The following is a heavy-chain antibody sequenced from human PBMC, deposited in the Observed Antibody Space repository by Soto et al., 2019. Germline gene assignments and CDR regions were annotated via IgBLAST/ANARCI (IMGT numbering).Heavy chain of an antibody. CDR2: IYYSGST. CDR1: GGSISSYY. V-gene: IGHV4-59*01. D-gene: IGHD3-3*01. Sequence: PSETLSLTCTLSGGSISSYYWSWIRQPPGKGLEWIGYIYYSGSTNYNPPLKSLVTISVDTSKNQFSLKLSSVTAADTAVYYCARAPSGSYDFWSGDYYYYGVDVWGQGTTVTVSS. CDR3: ARAPSGSYDFWSGDYYYYGVDV. J-gene: IGHJ6*02.